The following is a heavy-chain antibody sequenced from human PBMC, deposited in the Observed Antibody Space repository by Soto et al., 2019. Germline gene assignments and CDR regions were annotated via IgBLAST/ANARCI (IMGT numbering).Heavy chain of an antibody. V-gene: IGHV3-23*01. J-gene: IGHJ4*02. CDR1: GFTFSSYA. CDR3: AKGGGSYYYGSGSQRDFDY. CDR2: ISGSGGST. D-gene: IGHD3-10*01. Sequence: PGGSLRLSCAASGFTFSSYAMSWVRQAPGKGLEWVSTISGSGGSTYYADSVKGRFTISRDNSKNTLYLQMNSLRAEDTAVYYCAKGGGSYYYGSGSQRDFDYWGQGTLVTVSS.